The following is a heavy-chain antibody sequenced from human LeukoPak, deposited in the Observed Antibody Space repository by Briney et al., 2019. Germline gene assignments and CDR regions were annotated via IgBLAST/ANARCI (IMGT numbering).Heavy chain of an antibody. J-gene: IGHJ4*02. CDR1: GFTFSSYG. V-gene: IGHV3-30*18. Sequence: PETSLRLSCAASGFTFSSYGMHWVRQAPGKGLEWVAVISYDGSNKYYADSVKGRFTISRDNSKNTLYLRMNSLRAEDTAVYYCAKGDITMVRGVQSLDYWGQGTLVTASS. D-gene: IGHD3-10*01. CDR3: AKGDITMVRGVQSLDY. CDR2: ISYDGSNK.